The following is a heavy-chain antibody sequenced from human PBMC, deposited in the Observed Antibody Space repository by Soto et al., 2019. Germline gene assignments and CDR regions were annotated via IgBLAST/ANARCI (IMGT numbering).Heavy chain of an antibody. CDR3: AIEGLYYYGSGSQAHAFDI. Sequence: PSETLSLTCTVSGGSISRGGYYRSWIRQHPGKGLEWIGYIYYSGSTYYNPSLKSRVTISVDTSKNQFSLKLSSVTAADTAVYYCAIEGLYYYGSGSQAHAFDIWRQGTMVPVSS. CDR1: GGSISRGGYY. CDR2: IYYSGST. V-gene: IGHV4-31*03. J-gene: IGHJ3*02. D-gene: IGHD3-10*01.